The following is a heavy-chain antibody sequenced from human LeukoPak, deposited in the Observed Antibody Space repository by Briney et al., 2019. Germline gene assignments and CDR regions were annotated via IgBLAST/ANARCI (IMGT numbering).Heavy chain of an antibody. CDR2: IKRDGSEK. J-gene: IGHJ4*02. CDR3: ARRSNSWDLDY. D-gene: IGHD6-13*01. V-gene: IGHV3-7*01. CDR1: GFTSSSYW. Sequence: PGGSLRLSCEASGFTSSSYWMSWVRQAPGKGLEGVAIIKRDGSEKYYVDSVKGRFTISRDNAKNSLYLQMNSLRAEDTAVYYCARRSNSWDLDYWGQGILVTVSS.